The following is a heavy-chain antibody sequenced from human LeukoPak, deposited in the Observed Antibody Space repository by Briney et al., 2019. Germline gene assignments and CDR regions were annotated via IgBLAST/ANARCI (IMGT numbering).Heavy chain of an antibody. V-gene: IGHV3-7*04. J-gene: IGHJ4*02. CDR2: IKEGGSAT. D-gene: IGHD1-1*01. CDR3: ARDSPGYLASDS. Sequence: HPGGSLRLSCAASGFTFSTYGMTWVRQAPGKGPEWVANIKEGGSATYYVDSVKGRFTISRDNAKKSLYLQMNSLRAEDTAVYYCARDSPGYLASDSWGQGALVTVSS. CDR1: GFTFSTYG.